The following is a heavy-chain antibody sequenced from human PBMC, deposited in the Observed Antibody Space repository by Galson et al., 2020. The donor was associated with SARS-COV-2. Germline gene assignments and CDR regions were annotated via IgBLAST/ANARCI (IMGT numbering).Heavy chain of an antibody. J-gene: IGHJ4*02. CDR2: ISSSGTYI. CDR3: ARDSHFYYYDS. Sequence: NSGGSLRLSCEATGFTFNIYTMNWVRQAPGKGLEWVSSISSSGTYIYYGDSVRGRFTISRDNAKNSLYLQMDSLTAADSAVYYCARDSHFYYYDSWGQGTLVTVSS. V-gene: IGHV3-21*01. D-gene: IGHD3-3*02. CDR1: GFTFNIYT.